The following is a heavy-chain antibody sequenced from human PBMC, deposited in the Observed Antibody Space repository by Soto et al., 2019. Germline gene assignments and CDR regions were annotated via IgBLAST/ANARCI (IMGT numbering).Heavy chain of an antibody. CDR2: IYSSGGA. D-gene: IGHD2-2*02. CDR1: GGSINSYY. CDR3: ARDWQYCSSPSCYTDH. J-gene: IGHJ4*02. V-gene: IGHV4-4*07. Sequence: SETLSLTCTVTGGSINSYYWNWIRQSAGKGLEWLGRIYSSGGAVYNPSLKSRVVMSVDTSKNQFSLRLTSVTVADTATYYCARDWQYCSSPSCYTDHWGQGILVTVS.